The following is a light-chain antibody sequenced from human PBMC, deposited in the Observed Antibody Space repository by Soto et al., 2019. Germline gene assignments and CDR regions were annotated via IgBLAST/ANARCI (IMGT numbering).Light chain of an antibody. CDR2: KAS. CDR1: QSISTW. Sequence: DIQMTQSPSALSASVGDRVTITCRASQSISTWLAWYQQKPGKAPKLLIYKASSLEGGVPSRFSGSGSGTEFTLTISSLQPDDSATYYCQQYNTYRTFGQGTKVEVK. J-gene: IGKJ1*01. V-gene: IGKV1-5*03. CDR3: QQYNTYRT.